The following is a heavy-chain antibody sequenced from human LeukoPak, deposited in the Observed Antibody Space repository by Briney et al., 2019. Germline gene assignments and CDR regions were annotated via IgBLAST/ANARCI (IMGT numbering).Heavy chain of an antibody. D-gene: IGHD3-3*01. CDR3: AKGGYYDFWPGYFDY. CDR1: GFTFSDYY. CDR2: ISSSGSTI. J-gene: IGHJ4*02. Sequence: PGGSLRLSCAASGFTFSDYYMSWIRQAPGKGLEWVSYISSSGSTIYYADSVKGRFTISRDNSKNTLYLQMNSLRAEDTAVYYCAKGGYYDFWPGYFDYWGQGTLVTVSS. V-gene: IGHV3-11*01.